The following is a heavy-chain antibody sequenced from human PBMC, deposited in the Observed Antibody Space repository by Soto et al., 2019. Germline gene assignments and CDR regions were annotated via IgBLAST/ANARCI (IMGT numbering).Heavy chain of an antibody. Sequence: GGSLRLSCAASGFTFSSYWMSWVRQAPGKGLEWVANIKQDGSEKYYVDSVKGRFTISRDNAKNSLYLQMNSLRAEDTAVYYCAGVGAYYYDSSGHNYGMDVWGQGTTVTVSS. CDR2: IKQDGSEK. J-gene: IGHJ6*02. CDR1: GFTFSSYW. D-gene: IGHD3-22*01. CDR3: AGVGAYYYDSSGHNYGMDV. V-gene: IGHV3-7*03.